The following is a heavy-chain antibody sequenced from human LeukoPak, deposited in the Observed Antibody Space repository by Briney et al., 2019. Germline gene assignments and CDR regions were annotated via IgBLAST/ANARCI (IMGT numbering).Heavy chain of an antibody. Sequence: GGSLRLSCAASGFTFSSYTMHWVRQAPGKGLEYVSAISGNGGDTYYANSVKGRFTISRDNSKNTVYLQMDSLRPEDTAVCYCARARGTTGTTRIAFDIWGKGTMVTVSS. V-gene: IGHV3-64*01. CDR2: ISGNGGDT. CDR1: GFTFSSYT. D-gene: IGHD1-1*01. J-gene: IGHJ3*02. CDR3: ARARGTTGTTRIAFDI.